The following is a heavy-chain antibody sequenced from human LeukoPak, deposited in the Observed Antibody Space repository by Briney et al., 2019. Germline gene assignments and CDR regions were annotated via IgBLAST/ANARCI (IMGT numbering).Heavy chain of an antibody. CDR2: IYYIGST. Sequence: SETLSLTCTVSGVSISSYYWSWIRQPPGKGLEWIGYIYYIGSTNYNPSLKSRVTISVDTSKNQFSLKLSSVTAADTAVYYCARDRYIYGSEDRFDYWGQGTLVTVSS. J-gene: IGHJ4*02. CDR1: GVSISSYY. D-gene: IGHD5-18*01. CDR3: ARDRYIYGSEDRFDY. V-gene: IGHV4-59*01.